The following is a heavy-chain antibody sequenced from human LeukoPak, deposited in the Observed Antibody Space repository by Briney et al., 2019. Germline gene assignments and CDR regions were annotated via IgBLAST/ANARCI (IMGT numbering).Heavy chain of an antibody. CDR3: ARDRWSEGTSSSGYYDY. CDR2: IYTSGST. J-gene: IGHJ4*02. V-gene: IGHV4-4*07. D-gene: IGHD3-22*01. Sequence: SETPSLTCTVSGGSISSYYRSWIRQPAGKGLEWIGRIYTSGSTNYSPSLKSRVTMSVDTSKNQFSLKLSSVTAADTAVYYCARDRWSEGTSSSGYYDYWGQGTLVTVSS. CDR1: GGSISSYY.